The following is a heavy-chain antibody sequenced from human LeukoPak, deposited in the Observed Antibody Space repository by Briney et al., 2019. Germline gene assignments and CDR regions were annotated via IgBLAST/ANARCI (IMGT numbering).Heavy chain of an antibody. Sequence: GGSLRLSCAASGFTFSSYGMHWVRQAPGKGLEWVAVISYDGSNKYYADSVKGRFTISRDNSKNTVYLQMNSLRAEDTAVYYCAKHGLPLVVISAPLDYWGQGTLVTVAS. CDR3: AKHGLPLVVISAPLDY. D-gene: IGHD2-15*01. CDR2: ISYDGSNK. CDR1: GFTFSSYG. V-gene: IGHV3-30*18. J-gene: IGHJ4*02.